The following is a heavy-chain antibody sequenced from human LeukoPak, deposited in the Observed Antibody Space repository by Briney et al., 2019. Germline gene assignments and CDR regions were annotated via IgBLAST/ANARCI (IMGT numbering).Heavy chain of an antibody. D-gene: IGHD6-19*01. V-gene: IGHV3-23*01. CDR2: ISGSGGST. CDR1: GFTFSSYA. CDR3: AKVPIAVAGRLDY. J-gene: IGHJ4*02. Sequence: PGGSLRLSCAASGFTFSSYAMSLVRQAPRKGLEWVSAISGSGGSTYYADSVKGRFTISRDNSKNTLYLQMNSLRAEDTAVYYCAKVPIAVAGRLDYWGRGTLVTVSS.